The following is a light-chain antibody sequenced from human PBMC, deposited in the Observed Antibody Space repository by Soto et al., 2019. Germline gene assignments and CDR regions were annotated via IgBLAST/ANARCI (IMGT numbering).Light chain of an antibody. CDR3: QQDNRFPPT. V-gene: IGKV1-12*01. CDR2: AAS. J-gene: IGKJ4*01. CDR1: QGISSY. Sequence: DIQMTQSPSSLSASVGDRVTITCRASQGISSYLAWYQQKPGKAPNLLIHAASTLQTGVPSRFSGSGSGTEFTLPISSLQPEDFAASYCQQDNRFPPTFGGGTKVEIK.